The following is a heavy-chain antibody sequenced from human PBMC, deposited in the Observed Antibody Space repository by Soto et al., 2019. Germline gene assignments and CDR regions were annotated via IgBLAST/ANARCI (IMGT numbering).Heavy chain of an antibody. D-gene: IGHD1-26*01. CDR2: TWYDESIK. Sequence: QAQLVESGGGVVQPGTSLRLSCAASGFTFSDYGMHWVRQAPGKGLEWVALTWYDESIKVYADSVKGRFTISRDNSKNTLYLQMNNLRPEDTAVYYCASDYSAGAGENWFDPWGQGTLVTVSS. CDR3: ASDYSAGAGENWFDP. J-gene: IGHJ5*02. CDR1: GFTFSDYG. V-gene: IGHV3-33*01.